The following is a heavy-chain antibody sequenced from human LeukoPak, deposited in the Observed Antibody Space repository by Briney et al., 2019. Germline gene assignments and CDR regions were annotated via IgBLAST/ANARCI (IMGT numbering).Heavy chain of an antibody. V-gene: IGHV5-51*01. D-gene: IGHD4-23*01. CDR2: IYPGDSDT. Sequence: GESLKISCKGSGYSFISYWLGWVRQMPGKGLEWMGIIYPGDSDTRYSPSFQGQVTISADKSISTAYLQWNSLKASDTAMYYCARLPPNGGNFPFDYWGQGTLVTVSS. CDR3: ARLPPNGGNFPFDY. CDR1: GYSFISYW. J-gene: IGHJ4*02.